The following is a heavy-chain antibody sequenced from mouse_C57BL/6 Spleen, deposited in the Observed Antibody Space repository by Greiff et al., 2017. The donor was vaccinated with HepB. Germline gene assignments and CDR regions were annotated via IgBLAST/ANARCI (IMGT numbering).Heavy chain of an antibody. J-gene: IGHJ3*01. CDR1: GYTFTDYY. CDR2: INPYNGGT. CDR3: ARGENGDYFDY. Sequence: VQLQQSGPVLVKPGASVKMSCKASGYTFTDYYMNWVKQSHGKSLEWIGVINPYNGGTSYNQKFKGKATLTVDKSSSTAYMELNSLTSEDSAVYYCARGENGDYFDYWGQGTLVTVSA. V-gene: IGHV1-19*01. D-gene: IGHD2-4*01.